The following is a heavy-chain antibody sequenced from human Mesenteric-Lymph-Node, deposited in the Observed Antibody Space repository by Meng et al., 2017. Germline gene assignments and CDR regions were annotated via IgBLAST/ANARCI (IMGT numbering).Heavy chain of an antibody. CDR1: GFTFASYA. CDR2: ILYDGSNK. CDR3: FWLGESHN. D-gene: IGHD3-10*01. J-gene: IGHJ4*02. V-gene: IGHV3-30*03. Sequence: QVQLVESGGGVVQPGRSLRLSCAVSGFTFASYAMHWVRQAPGKGLEWVAVILYDGSNKFYADSVKGRFTISRDNSRNTLYLQMNSLRPEDTAVYYCFWLGESHNWGQGALVTVSS.